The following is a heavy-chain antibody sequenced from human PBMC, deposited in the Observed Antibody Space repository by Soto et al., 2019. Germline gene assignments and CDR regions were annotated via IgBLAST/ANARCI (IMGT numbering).Heavy chain of an antibody. D-gene: IGHD3-10*01. V-gene: IGHV3-48*02. CDR2: INKFSGAI. CDR1: GFTLSDYN. CDR3: ARDGGRGYGMDV. J-gene: IGHJ6*02. Sequence: EVQLVESGGGLVQPGGSLRLSCATSGFTLSDYNMDWVRQAPGKGLEWVSYINKFSGAIFYANSVKGRFHISRDHARNSVFLHKNSLRDEDTAVYYCARDGGRGYGMDVWGQGTTVTVSS.